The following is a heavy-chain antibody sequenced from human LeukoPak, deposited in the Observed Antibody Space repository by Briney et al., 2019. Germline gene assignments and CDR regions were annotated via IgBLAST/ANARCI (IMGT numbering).Heavy chain of an antibody. J-gene: IGHJ4*02. CDR2: INHSGST. D-gene: IGHD6-13*01. V-gene: IGHV4-34*01. CDR3: ARQNSSSWSDY. Sequence: SETLSLTCAVYGGSFSGYYWSWIRQPPGKGLEWIGEINHSGSTNYNPSLKSRVTISVDTSKNQFSLKLSSVTAADTAVYYCARQNSSSWSDYWGQGTLVTVSS. CDR1: GGSFSGYY.